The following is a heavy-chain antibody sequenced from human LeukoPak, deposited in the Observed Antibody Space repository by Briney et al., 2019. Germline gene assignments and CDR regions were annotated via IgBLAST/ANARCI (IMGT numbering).Heavy chain of an antibody. J-gene: IGHJ4*02. CDR3: ARGVTGNY. CDR1: GYTFTSYA. V-gene: IGHV1-46*01. CDR2: INPSGGST. Sequence: ASVKVSCKASGYTFTSYAMHWVRQAPGQGLEWMGIINPSGGSTSYAQKLQGRVTMTTDTSTSTAYMELRSLRSDDTAVYYCARGVTGNYWGQGTLVTVSS. D-gene: IGHD3-10*01.